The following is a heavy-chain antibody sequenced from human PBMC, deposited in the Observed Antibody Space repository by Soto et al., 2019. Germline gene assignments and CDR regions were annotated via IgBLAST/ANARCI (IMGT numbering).Heavy chain of an antibody. V-gene: IGHV1-58*01. J-gene: IGHJ6*02. Sequence: SVKVSCKASGFTFANSAVQWVRQARGQRLEWIGWIVVGSGNTNFAQKFQERVTITRDMSTGTAFMELSSLRSEDTAVYYCARGRGGLFSIHNYDYVWGSYRHTYPGLGMDVWGQGTTVTVSS. CDR2: IVVGSGNT. D-gene: IGHD3-16*02. CDR1: GFTFANSA. CDR3: ARGRGGLFSIHNYDYVWGSYRHTYPGLGMDV.